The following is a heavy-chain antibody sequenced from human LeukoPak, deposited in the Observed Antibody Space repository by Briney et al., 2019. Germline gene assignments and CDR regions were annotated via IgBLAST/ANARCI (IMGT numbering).Heavy chain of an antibody. CDR2: INPSGSST. CDR1: GYSFTEHY. J-gene: IGHJ5*02. CDR3: ARDNSVGDIAWWFDP. Sequence: ASVKVSCKASGYSFTEHYIYWVRQAPGQGLEWMGLINPSGSSTLYAQKFQGRVTMTRDMSTTTDYMELSSLRSEDTAVYYCARDNSVGDIAWWFDPWGQGTLVTVSS. D-gene: IGHD3-16*02. V-gene: IGHV1-46*01.